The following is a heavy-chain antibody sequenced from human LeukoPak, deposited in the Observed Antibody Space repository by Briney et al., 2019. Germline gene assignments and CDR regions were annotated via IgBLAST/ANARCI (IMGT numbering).Heavy chain of an antibody. Sequence: SGPTLVNPTETLTLTCTFSGFSLSTSGVAVGWIHQPPGKALEWLAVICWDDSERYSPSLKSRLTITKDTSKNQVVLIMTNMDPVDTATYYCAHRRNWRDNSALDSWGQGTLVTVSS. V-gene: IGHV2-5*02. D-gene: IGHD6-19*01. CDR2: ICWDDSE. CDR3: AHRRNWRDNSALDS. J-gene: IGHJ4*02. CDR1: GFSLSTSGVA.